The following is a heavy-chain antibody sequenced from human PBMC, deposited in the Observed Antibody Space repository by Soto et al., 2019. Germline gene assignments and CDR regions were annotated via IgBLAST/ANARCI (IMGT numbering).Heavy chain of an antibody. CDR3: ARSVRSGSFPYYYYAMDV. CDR1: GFTSSNYW. J-gene: IGHJ6*02. V-gene: IGHV3-74*01. D-gene: IGHD3-10*01. Sequence: GGSLRLSCAASGFTSSNYWMHWVRQAPGKGLVWVSRIKSDGSSTSYADSVKGRFTISRDNAKNTLDLQMHGLRAEDMAVYYCARSVRSGSFPYYYYAMDVWGQGTPVTVSS. CDR2: IKSDGSST.